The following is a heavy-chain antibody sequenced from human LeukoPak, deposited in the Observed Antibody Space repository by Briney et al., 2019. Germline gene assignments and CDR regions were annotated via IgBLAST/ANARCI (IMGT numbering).Heavy chain of an antibody. CDR3: ARVTPALIYGYLD. J-gene: IGHJ4*02. D-gene: IGHD5-18*01. Sequence: PGGSLRLSCAASGFTFSSYAMHWVRQAPGKGLEWVAVISYDGSNKYYADSVKGRFTISRDNSKNTLYLQMNSLRAEDTAVYYCARVTPALIYGYLDWGQGTLVTVSS. CDR1: GFTFSSYA. V-gene: IGHV3-30*04. CDR2: ISYDGSNK.